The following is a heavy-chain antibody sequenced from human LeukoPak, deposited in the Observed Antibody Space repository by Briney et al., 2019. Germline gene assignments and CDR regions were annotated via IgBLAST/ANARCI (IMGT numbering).Heavy chain of an antibody. CDR3: AGGGWRLVYYDSSGFDY. J-gene: IGHJ4*02. CDR2: IIPIFGTA. Sequence: SVKVSCKASGYTFTSYDINWVRQAPGQGLEWMGGIIPIFGTANYAQKFQGRVTITADESTSTAYMELSSLRSEDTAVYYCAGGGWRLVYYDSSGFDYWGQGTLVTVSS. CDR1: GYTFTSYD. D-gene: IGHD3-22*01. V-gene: IGHV1-69*13.